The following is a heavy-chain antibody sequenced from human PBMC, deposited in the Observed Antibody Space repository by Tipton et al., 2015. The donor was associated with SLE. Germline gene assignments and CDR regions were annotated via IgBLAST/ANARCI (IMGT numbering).Heavy chain of an antibody. D-gene: IGHD6-13*01. CDR3: ATLDLTYSSPQ. CDR1: GDSISNANYY. V-gene: IGHV4-61*02. Sequence: TLSLTCTVSGDSISNANYYWIWIRQPAGKGLEWIGRIFTNGNTNYNPSLKSRVSMSVDTSKNQFSLQVISVTAADTAVYYCATLDLTYSSPQWGRGTLVTVSS. J-gene: IGHJ4*02. CDR2: IFTNGNT.